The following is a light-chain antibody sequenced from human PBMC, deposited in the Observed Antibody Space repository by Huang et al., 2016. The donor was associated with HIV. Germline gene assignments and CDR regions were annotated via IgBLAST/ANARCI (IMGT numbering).Light chain of an antibody. Sequence: DIQMTQSPPSLSASVGDRVTFTFRADQNITKSLNWYQQKPGKAPKLLIYTVSTLESGGPSRCSGSGSGSRFTLNIGNLQPEDFATYYCQQSFSVPRTFG. V-gene: IGKV1-39*01. CDR2: TVS. CDR3: QQSFSVPRT. CDR1: QNITKS. J-gene: IGKJ1*01.